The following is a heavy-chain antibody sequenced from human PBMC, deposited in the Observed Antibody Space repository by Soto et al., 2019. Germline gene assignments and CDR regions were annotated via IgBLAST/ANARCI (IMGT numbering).Heavy chain of an antibody. CDR2: IYYSGST. V-gene: IGHV4-30-4*01. Sequence: SETLSLTCTVSGGSISSGDYYWSWIRQPPGKGLEWIGYIYYSGSTYYNPSLKSRVTISVDTSKNQFSLKLSSVTAADTAVYYCARYYYDSSGYYYGRTRWFDPWGQGTRVTVS. J-gene: IGHJ5*02. CDR1: GGSISSGDYY. CDR3: ARYYYDSSGYYYGRTRWFDP. D-gene: IGHD3-22*01.